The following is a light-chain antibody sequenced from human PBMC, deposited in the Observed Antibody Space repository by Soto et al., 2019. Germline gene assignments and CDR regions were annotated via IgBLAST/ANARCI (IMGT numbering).Light chain of an antibody. CDR1: QSVGSNY. J-gene: IGKJ4*01. CDR3: QQYATSPLT. CDR2: VAS. V-gene: IGKV3-20*01. Sequence: EIVLTQSPGTLALSPGERATLSCRASQSVGSNYLAWYQQKSGQAPRLLIYVASSSATGIPERFSGSGSGTAFTLTINRLEPEDFAVYYCQQYATSPLTFGGGTKVEIK.